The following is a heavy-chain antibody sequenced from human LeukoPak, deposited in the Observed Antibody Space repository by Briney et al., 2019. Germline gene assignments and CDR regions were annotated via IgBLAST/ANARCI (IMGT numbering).Heavy chain of an antibody. J-gene: IGHJ4*02. V-gene: IGHV3-9*01. CDR1: GFTFDDYA. CDR3: ASTTGYSYALGY. Sequence: PGGSLRLSCVASGFTFDDYAMHWVRQVPGKGLEWVSGINWDSTSIGYGDSVKGRFTISRDNAKNSLYLQMNSLRAEDTAVYYCASTTGYSYALGYWGQGTLVTVSS. CDR2: INWDSTSI. D-gene: IGHD5-18*01.